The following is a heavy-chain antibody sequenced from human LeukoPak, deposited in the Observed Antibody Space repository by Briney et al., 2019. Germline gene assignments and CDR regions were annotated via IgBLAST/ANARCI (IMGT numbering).Heavy chain of an antibody. V-gene: IGHV3-23*01. J-gene: IGHJ3*02. CDR1: GFTFSSFA. D-gene: IGHD3-10*01. CDR3: AKRSLLWFGELFEGDAFDI. CDR2: VSGSGGST. Sequence: GAPLRLSCAAPGFTFSSFAMSWVRQAPGKGLEWHSAVSGSGGSTFYADSVESRFTISRDNSKNTPYLPINSLIAEDTAVSDSAKRSLLWFGELFEGDAFDIWGQGTMVTVSS.